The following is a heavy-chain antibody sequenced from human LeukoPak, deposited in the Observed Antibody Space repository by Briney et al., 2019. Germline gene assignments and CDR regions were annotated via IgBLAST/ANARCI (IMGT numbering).Heavy chain of an antibody. CDR1: GGTFISYA. CDR3: AREASDCSSTSCYSGDY. D-gene: IGHD2-2*01. CDR2: IIPIFGTA. J-gene: IGHJ4*02. V-gene: IGHV1-69*01. Sequence: SVKVSCKPSGGTFISYAISWVRQAPGQGLEWMGGIIPIFGTANYAQKFQGRVTITADESTSTAYMELSSLRSEDTAVYYCAREASDCSSTSCYSGDYWGQGALVTVSS.